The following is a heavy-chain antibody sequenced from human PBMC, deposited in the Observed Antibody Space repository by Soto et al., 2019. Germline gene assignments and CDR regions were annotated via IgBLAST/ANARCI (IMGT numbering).Heavy chain of an antibody. Sequence: QLQLQESGPGLVKPSETLSLTCTVSGGSISSSSYYWGWIRQPPGKGLEWIGSIYYSGSTYYNPSLKSRVTISRGTFKNPFPLKPRSGAAADPAVDFWAGRTLYYYDSSGFFDYWGQGTLVTVSS. CDR2: IYYSGST. J-gene: IGHJ4*02. CDR1: GGSISSSSYY. D-gene: IGHD3-22*01. V-gene: IGHV4-39*01. CDR3: AGRTLYYYDSSGFFDY.